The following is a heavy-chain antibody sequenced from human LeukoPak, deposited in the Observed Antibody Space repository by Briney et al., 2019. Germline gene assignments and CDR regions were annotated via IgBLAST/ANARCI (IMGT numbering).Heavy chain of an antibody. J-gene: IGHJ4*02. D-gene: IGHD2-8*01. CDR1: GFTLSDHW. Sequence: PGGSLRLSCEASGFTLSDHWMTWVRQAPGKGLEWVAYIKQDGSVKYYVDSVKGRFTISRDNSKNSLYLQMNSLRDEDTAVYYCTRDGVAWSRGYWGQGTLVTVSS. V-gene: IGHV3-7*01. CDR3: TRDGVAWSRGY. CDR2: IKQDGSVK.